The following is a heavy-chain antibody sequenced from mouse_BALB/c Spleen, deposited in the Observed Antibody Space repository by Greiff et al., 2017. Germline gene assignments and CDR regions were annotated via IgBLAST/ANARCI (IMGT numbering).Heavy chain of an antibody. CDR1: GFSLTSYD. Sequence: VQLVESGPGLVAPSQSLSITCTVSGFSLTSYDISWIRQPPGKGLEWLGVIWTGGGTNYNSAFMSRLSISKDNSKSQVFLKMNSLQTDDTAIYYCVRDQDEGAYWGQGTLVTVSA. CDR3: VRDQDEGAY. V-gene: IGHV2-9-2*01. CDR2: IWTGGGT. J-gene: IGHJ3*01.